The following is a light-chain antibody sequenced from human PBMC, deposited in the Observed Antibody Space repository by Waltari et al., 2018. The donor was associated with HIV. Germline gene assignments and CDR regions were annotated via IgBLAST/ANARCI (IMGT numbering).Light chain of an antibody. CDR3: GTWDHRLSAGV. J-gene: IGLJ3*02. CDR2: DNN. V-gene: IGLV1-51*01. CDR1: SSNLGNDY. Sequence: QSVLTQPPSVSAAPGQKVTISCSGSSSNLGNDYVSCYQHVPGAAPKLLIYDNNKRPSGIPDRFSGSKSGTSATLGITGLQTGDEADYYCGTWDHRLSAGVFGGGTKLTVL.